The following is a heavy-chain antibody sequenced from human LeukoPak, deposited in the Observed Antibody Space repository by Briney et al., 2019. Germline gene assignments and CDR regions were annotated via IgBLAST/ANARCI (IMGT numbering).Heavy chain of an antibody. J-gene: IGHJ4*02. Sequence: PGGSLRLSCAASGFTFSSYWMHWGRQAPGKGLVWIARINSDGYSISYADSVKGRFTISRDNTKNTLYLQMNSLRAEDTAVYYCARAVAVAGTDYWGQGILVTVSS. D-gene: IGHD6-19*01. V-gene: IGHV3-74*01. CDR2: INSDGYSI. CDR1: GFTFSSYW. CDR3: ARAVAVAGTDY.